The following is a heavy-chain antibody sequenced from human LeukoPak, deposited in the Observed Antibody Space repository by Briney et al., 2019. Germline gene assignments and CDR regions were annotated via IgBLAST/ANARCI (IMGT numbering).Heavy chain of an antibody. CDR2: IYYSGST. V-gene: IGHV4-39*07. Sequence: PSETLSLTCTVSGGSISSSSYYWGWIRQPPGKGLEWIGNIYYSGSTYYNPSLKSRVTISVDTSKNQFSLKLSSVTAADTAVYYCARVGQQLAGWFDPWGQGTLVTVSS. J-gene: IGHJ5*02. D-gene: IGHD6-13*01. CDR1: GGSISSSSYY. CDR3: ARVGQQLAGWFDP.